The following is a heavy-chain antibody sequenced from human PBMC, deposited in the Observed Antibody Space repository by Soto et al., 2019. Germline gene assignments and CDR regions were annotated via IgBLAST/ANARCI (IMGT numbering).Heavy chain of an antibody. D-gene: IGHD2-8*02. CDR1: GGSFSGYY. J-gene: IGHJ4*02. Sequence: QVQLQQWGAGLLKPSETLSLTCAVYGGSFSGYYWSWIRQPTGTGLEWIGEINHSGSTNDNPSLKSRVTISVDPSKNQVSLNLTSVTAADTALYYCARDKITGLFDYWGQGTLVTVSS. V-gene: IGHV4-34*01. CDR2: INHSGST. CDR3: ARDKITGLFDY.